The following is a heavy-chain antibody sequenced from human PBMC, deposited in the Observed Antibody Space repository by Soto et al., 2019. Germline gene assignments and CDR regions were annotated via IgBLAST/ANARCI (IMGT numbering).Heavy chain of an antibody. CDR2: ISAYNGNT. V-gene: IGHV1-18*01. J-gene: IGHJ5*02. D-gene: IGHD5-18*01. Sequence: ASVKVSCKASGYTFTSYGISWVRQAPGQGLEWMGWISAYNGNTNYSQKFQGRVTITRDTSASTAYMELSSLRSEDTAVYYCARDPEYSYGNTWGQGTLVTVSS. CDR1: GYTFTSYG. CDR3: ARDPEYSYGNT.